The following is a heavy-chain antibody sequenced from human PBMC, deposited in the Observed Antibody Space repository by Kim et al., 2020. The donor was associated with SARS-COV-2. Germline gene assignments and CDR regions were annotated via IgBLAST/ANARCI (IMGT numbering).Heavy chain of an antibody. Sequence: KSRVPISVDTSKNQFSLKLSSVTAADTAVYYCARESLGYCSSTRCYSAFDPWGQGTLVTVSS. CDR3: ARESLGYCSSTRCYSAFDP. J-gene: IGHJ5*02. D-gene: IGHD2-2*01. V-gene: IGHV4-59*01.